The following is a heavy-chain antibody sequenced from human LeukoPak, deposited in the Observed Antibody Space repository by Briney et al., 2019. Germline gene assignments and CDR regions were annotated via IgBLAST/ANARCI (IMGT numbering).Heavy chain of an antibody. V-gene: IGHV3-48*04. CDR3: ARETIFDS. CDR1: GFTFSDYS. J-gene: IGHJ4*02. Sequence: PGGFLRLSCAASGFTFSDYSMNWVRQAPGMGLEWISYISSSSTTIYYADSVKGRFTISRDNAKNSLYLQMNSLRAEDTALYYCARETIFDSWGQGTLVTVSS. D-gene: IGHD4/OR15-4a*01. CDR2: ISSSSTTI.